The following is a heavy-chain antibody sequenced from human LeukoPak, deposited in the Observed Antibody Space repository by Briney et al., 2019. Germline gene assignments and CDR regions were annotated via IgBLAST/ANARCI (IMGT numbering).Heavy chain of an antibody. J-gene: IGHJ6*02. Sequence: GASVKVSCKASGYTFTSYGISWVRQAPGQGLEWMGWISAYNGNTNYAQKLQGRVTMTTDTSTSTAYMELRSLRSDDTAVYYCARFALWPYYYGMDVWGQGTTVTVSS. CDR1: GYTFTSYG. CDR3: ARFALWPYYYGMDV. V-gene: IGHV1-18*01. D-gene: IGHD3-10*01. CDR2: ISAYNGNT.